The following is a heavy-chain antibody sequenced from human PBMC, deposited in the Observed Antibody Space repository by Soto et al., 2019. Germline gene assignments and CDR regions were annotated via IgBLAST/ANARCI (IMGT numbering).Heavy chain of an antibody. J-gene: IGHJ4*02. CDR3: AKDIGDCGHLPDY. D-gene: IGHD2-21*02. CDR1: GFTFDDYT. Sequence: EVQLVESGGVVVQPGGSLRLSCAASGFTFDDYTMHWVRQAPGKGLEWVSLISWDGGSTYYADSVKGRFTISRDNSKNPLYLQMNSLRTEDTALYYCAKDIGDCGHLPDYRGEGTLVTVSS. V-gene: IGHV3-43*01. CDR2: ISWDGGST.